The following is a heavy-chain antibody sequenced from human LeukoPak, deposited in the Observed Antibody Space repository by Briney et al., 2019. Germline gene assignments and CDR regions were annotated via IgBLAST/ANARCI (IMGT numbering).Heavy chain of an antibody. CDR3: ARHEGSSRSSGYLGY. CDR2: INHSGST. Sequence: SETLSLTCAVYGGSFSGYYWSWIRQPPGKGLEWIGEINHSGSTNYNPSLKSRVTISVDTSKNQFSLKLSSVTAADTAVYYCARHEGSSRSSGYLGYWGQGTLVTASS. CDR1: GGSFSGYY. D-gene: IGHD3-22*01. J-gene: IGHJ4*02. V-gene: IGHV4-34*01.